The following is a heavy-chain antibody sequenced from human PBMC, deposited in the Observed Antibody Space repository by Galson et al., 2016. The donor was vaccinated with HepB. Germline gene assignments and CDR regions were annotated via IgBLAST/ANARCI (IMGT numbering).Heavy chain of an antibody. CDR2: LSGTGGSP. Sequence: SLRLSCAASGFIFSNFAMSWVRHSPGKGLEWVAALSGTGGSPDYANSVKGRFTISRDNSMKTLILQMNGLRAEDTAVYYCARSQDYYGSGSYWSFDYWGRGTRVTVSS. V-gene: IGHV3-23*01. CDR1: GFIFSNFA. J-gene: IGHJ4*02. D-gene: IGHD3-10*01. CDR3: ARSQDYYGSGSYWSFDY.